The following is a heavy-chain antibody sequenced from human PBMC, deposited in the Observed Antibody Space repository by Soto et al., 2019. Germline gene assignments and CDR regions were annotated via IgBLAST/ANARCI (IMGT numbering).Heavy chain of an antibody. CDR3: ARGYYDSRGQSNNFDV. D-gene: IGHD3-22*01. V-gene: IGHV4-59*12. Sequence: PSETLSLTCTVSGASITSSYWSWIRQSSEKGLEWIGFVHHTGHTNYNPSLKGRVSISVDTSKNQFSLKLTSVTPADTAKYYCARGYYDSRGQSNNFDVWGRGTTFTVS. J-gene: IGHJ3*01. CDR2: VHHTGHT. CDR1: GASITSSY.